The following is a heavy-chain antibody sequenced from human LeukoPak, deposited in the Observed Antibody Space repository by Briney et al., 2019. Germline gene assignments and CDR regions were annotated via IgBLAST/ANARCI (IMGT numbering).Heavy chain of an antibody. Sequence: SVKVSCKASGGTFSSYAISWVRQAPGQGLEWMGRIIPIFGTANYAQKFQGRVTITTDESTSTAYMELSSLGSEDTAVYYCARGENRGYCSGGSCYLNWFDPWGQGTLVTVSS. J-gene: IGHJ5*02. CDR3: ARGENRGYCSGGSCYLNWFDP. CDR1: GGTFSSYA. CDR2: IIPIFGTA. V-gene: IGHV1-69*05. D-gene: IGHD2-15*01.